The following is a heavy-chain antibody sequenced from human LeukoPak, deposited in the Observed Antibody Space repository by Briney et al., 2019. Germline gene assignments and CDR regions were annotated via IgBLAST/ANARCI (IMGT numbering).Heavy chain of an antibody. CDR1: GYTLTELS. CDR3: ATSEGYCSSTSCLEYFQH. CDR2: FDPEDGET. D-gene: IGHD2-2*01. J-gene: IGHJ1*01. Sequence: GASVKVSCKVSGYTLTELSMHWVRQAPGKGLEWMGGFDPEDGETIYAQKFQGRVTMTEDTSTDTAYMELSSLRSEDTAVYYCATSEGYCSSTSCLEYFQHWGQGTLVTVSS. V-gene: IGHV1-24*01.